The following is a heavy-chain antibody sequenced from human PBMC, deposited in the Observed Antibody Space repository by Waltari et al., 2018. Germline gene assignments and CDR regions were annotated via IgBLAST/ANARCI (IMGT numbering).Heavy chain of an antibody. D-gene: IGHD3-16*01. J-gene: IGHJ4*02. Sequence: QLQLQESGPGLVKPSETLSLTCTVSGGSISSSSYYWGWIRQPPGKGLEWIGSIYYSGVTHSYRPSKVQLPNSVATSRNQFPWKWSPVPAADRAGFNWGEMDGTRPPSLGGVYLGNFDNWAKGTLATVPS. CDR3: GEMDGTRPPSLGGVYLGNFDN. CDR1: GGSISSSSYY. V-gene: IGHV4-39*07. CDR2: IYYSGVT.